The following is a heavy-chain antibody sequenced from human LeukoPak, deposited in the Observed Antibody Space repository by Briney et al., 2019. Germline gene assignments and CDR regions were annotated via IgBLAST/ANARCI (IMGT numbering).Heavy chain of an antibody. V-gene: IGHV4-30-4*08. J-gene: IGHJ4*02. D-gene: IGHD4-11*01. Sequence: SETLSLTCTVSGGSISSADYYWTWIRQPPGKGLEWIGYIYYSGSTYYNPSLKSRATISKDTPKNQFSLKLSSVTAADTAVYYCARDSSPFDYWGQGALVTVSS. CDR2: IYYSGST. CDR3: ARDSSPFDY. CDR1: GGSISSADYY.